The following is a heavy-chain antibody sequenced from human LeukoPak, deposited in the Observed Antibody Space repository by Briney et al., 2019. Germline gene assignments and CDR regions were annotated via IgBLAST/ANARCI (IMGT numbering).Heavy chain of an antibody. CDR2: INEDGYEK. J-gene: IGHJ4*02. Sequence: PGGSLTLSCAATGFPLTTYWMSWVRQAPGKGLEWVANINEDGYEKYYVGSVKGRFTISRDNAKNSLYLQMNSLRDEDTAMYYCARAIYDSSGSGDYWGQGTLVTVSS. V-gene: IGHV3-7*01. CDR3: ARAIYDSSGSGDY. D-gene: IGHD3-22*01. CDR1: GFPLTTYW.